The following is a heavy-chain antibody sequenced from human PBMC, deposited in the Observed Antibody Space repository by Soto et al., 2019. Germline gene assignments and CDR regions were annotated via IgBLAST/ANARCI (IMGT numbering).Heavy chain of an antibody. J-gene: IGHJ4*02. CDR3: AKDKMRYCSGGSCQYFDY. CDR1: GFTFSSYG. V-gene: IGHV3-30*18. D-gene: IGHD2-15*01. CDR2: ISYDGSNK. Sequence: VQLVESGGGVVQPGRSLRLSCAASGFTFSSYGMHWVRQAPGKGLEWVAVISYDGSNKYYADSVKGRFTISRDNSKNTLYLQMNSLRAEDTAVYYCAKDKMRYCSGGSCQYFDYWGQGTLVTVSS.